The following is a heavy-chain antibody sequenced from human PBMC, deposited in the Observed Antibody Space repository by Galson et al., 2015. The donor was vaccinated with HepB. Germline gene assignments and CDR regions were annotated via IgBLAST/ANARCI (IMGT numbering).Heavy chain of an antibody. Sequence: SVKVSCKASGGTFSSYTISWVRQAPGQGLEWMGRIIPILGIANYAQKFQGRVTITADKSTSTAYMELSSLRSEDTAVYYCARDQGVEMATITAFDIWGQGTMVTVSS. CDR3: ARDQGVEMATITAFDI. D-gene: IGHD5-24*01. CDR1: GGTFSSYT. J-gene: IGHJ3*02. V-gene: IGHV1-69*04. CDR2: IIPILGIA.